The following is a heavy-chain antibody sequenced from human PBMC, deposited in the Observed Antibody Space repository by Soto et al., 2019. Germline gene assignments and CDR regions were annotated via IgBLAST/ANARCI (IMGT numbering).Heavy chain of an antibody. D-gene: IGHD4-17*01. CDR2: ISSSSRTI. Sequence: VGPLRLPWAASGCTFSSYGRNWVRQAPGKGLEWVSYISSSSRTIYYADSVKGRFTISRDNAKNSLYLQMNSLRAEDTAVYYCAKGRLSDYGASAIWGQGTMVTVSS. CDR3: AKGRLSDYGASAI. V-gene: IGHV3-48*01. J-gene: IGHJ3*02. CDR1: GCTFSSYG.